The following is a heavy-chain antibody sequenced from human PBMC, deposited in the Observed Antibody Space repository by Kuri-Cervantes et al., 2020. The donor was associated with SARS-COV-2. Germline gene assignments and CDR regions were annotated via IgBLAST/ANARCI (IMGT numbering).Heavy chain of an antibody. D-gene: IGHD3-3*01. CDR2: IYYGGRT. CDR1: GGSIIRHY. J-gene: IGHJ3*02. CDR3: ASQVTIFGVEYDAFDI. Sequence: SETLSLTCTVFGGSIIRHYWSWIRQPPGKGLEWIGYIYYGGRTNYKPSLKNRVTISIDTSKNQFSLMHSSMTAADTAVYYCASQVTIFGVEYDAFDIWGQGTTVTVSS. V-gene: IGHV4-59*11.